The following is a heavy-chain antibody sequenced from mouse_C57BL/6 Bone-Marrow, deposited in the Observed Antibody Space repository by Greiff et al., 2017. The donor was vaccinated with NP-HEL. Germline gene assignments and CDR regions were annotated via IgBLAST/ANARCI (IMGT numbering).Heavy chain of an antibody. D-gene: IGHD1-1*01. CDR2: IYPRSGNT. J-gene: IGHJ1*03. CDR1: GYTFTSYG. V-gene: IGHV1-81*01. CDR3: ATTPWYFDV. Sequence: VKLQQSGAELARPGASVKLSCKASGYTFTSYGISWVKQRTGQGLEWIGEIYPRSGNTYYNETLKGKAKLTADKSSSTSYMELRILTSEDSAVYFCATTPWYFDVWGTGTTVTVSS.